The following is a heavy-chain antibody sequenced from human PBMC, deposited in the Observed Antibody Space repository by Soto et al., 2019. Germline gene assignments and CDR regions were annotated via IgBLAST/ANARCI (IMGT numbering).Heavy chain of an antibody. CDR3: ARLGNYDHFDR. V-gene: IGHV4-59*13. J-gene: IGHJ4*02. D-gene: IGHD3-22*01. CDR2: VYYSGTTVSH. CDR1: GGSISGYH. Sequence: QVQLQESGPGLVKPSETVSLTCSVSGGSISGYHWGWVRQSPEKTLEFIGYVYYSGTTVSHSYSPSLERRVTISVDASKNQVSLKMISVTAADTAVYFCARLGNYDHFDRWGQGTPVSVSS.